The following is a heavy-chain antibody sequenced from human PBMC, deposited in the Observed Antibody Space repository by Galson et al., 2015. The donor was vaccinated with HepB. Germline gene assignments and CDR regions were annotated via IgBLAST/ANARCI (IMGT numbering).Heavy chain of an antibody. J-gene: IGHJ4*02. D-gene: IGHD3-16*01. CDR2: ISSGSLTI. CDR3: ARDYDRFDF. V-gene: IGHV3-48*03. Sequence: SLRLSCAASGFTFSSYEMNWVRQAPGKGLEWISYISSGSLTIYYADSVRGRFTISRDNANNSLYLQMNSLRAEDSAVYFCARDYDRFDFWGRGPWSPSPQ. CDR1: GFTFSSYE.